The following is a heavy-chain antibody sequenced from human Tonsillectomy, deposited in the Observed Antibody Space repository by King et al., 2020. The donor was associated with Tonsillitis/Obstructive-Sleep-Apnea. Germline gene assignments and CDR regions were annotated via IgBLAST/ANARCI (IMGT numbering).Heavy chain of an antibody. J-gene: IGHJ4*02. D-gene: IGHD6-6*01. V-gene: IGHV2-5*02. Sequence: TLKESVPTLVKPTQTLTLTCTFSGFSLSTSGVGVGWIRQPPGKALEWLALIYWDDYKSYSPSLKSRATITKDTSKTQVVLTMTNMDPVDTATFYCAHRLEYSRSSWGFDYWGQGALVTVSS. CDR2: IYWDDYK. CDR1: GFSLSTSGVG. CDR3: AHRLEYSRSSWGFDY.